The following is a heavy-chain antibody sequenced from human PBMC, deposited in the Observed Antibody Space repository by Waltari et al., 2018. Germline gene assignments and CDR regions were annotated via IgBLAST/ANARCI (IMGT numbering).Heavy chain of an antibody. CDR2: ISGGGGST. CDR1: GFTFNTYA. V-gene: IGHV3-23*04. D-gene: IGHD1-26*01. CDR3: AKFMGGTYYDAFDI. J-gene: IGHJ3*02. Sequence: EVQLVESGGDLVQPGGSLRLSCAASGFTFNTYAMSWVRQAPGKGLEWVSTISGGGGSTYYADAVKGRFTISRDSSKNTLYLQMNSLGAEDTAVYYCAKFMGGTYYDAFDICGQGTMVTVSS.